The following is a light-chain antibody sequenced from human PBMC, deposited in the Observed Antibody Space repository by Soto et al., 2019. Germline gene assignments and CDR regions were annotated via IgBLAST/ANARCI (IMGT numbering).Light chain of an antibody. J-gene: IGKJ1*01. CDR1: QRVGSN. CDR2: GAS. CDR3: QEYGSTPRT. V-gene: IGKV3-20*01. Sequence: DIVLTQTLGTLSLSPGERATLSCRASQRVGSNLAWYQQQPGQAPRLLIYGASSRATSIPDRFSGSGSGTDITLTMSRLEPEDFAVYYCQEYGSTPRTFGQGTRGDI.